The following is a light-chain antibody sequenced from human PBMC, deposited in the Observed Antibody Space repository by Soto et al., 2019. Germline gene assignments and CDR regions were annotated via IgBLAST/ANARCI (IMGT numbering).Light chain of an antibody. CDR2: DAY. CDR3: QQRHMWPIT. CDR1: QSFRGL. J-gene: IGKJ5*01. Sequence: EVVLTQSPVTLSLSHWETATLSSRASQSFRGLLAWYQQKPGQAPRLLIYDAYNRATGIPPRFSGSGSGTDFTLTISSLEPEDSAVYYCQQRHMWPITFGQGTRRE. V-gene: IGKV3-11*01.